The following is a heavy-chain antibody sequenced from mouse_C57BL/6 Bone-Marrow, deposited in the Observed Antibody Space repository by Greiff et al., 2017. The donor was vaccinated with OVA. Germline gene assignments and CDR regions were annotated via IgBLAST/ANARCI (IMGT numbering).Heavy chain of an antibody. CDR1: GYTFTSYW. J-gene: IGHJ2*01. D-gene: IGHD2-3*01. Sequence: EVKLLESGTVLARPGASVKLSCKTSGYTFTSYWMHWVKQRPGQGLEWIGAIYPGNSDTSYTQTFKGKAKLTAVTSASTAYMELSSLTNEDSAVYYCTISRPHDGYNSWYFDGWGKGTTHTDSS. CDR2: IYPGNSDT. CDR3: TISRPHDGYNSWYFDG. V-gene: IGHV1-5*01.